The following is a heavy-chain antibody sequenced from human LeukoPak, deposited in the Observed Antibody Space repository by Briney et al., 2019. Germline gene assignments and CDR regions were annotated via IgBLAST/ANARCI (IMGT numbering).Heavy chain of an antibody. J-gene: IGHJ4*02. CDR2: IYYSGST. Sequence: SETLSLTCTVSGGSISSSSYYWGWIRQPPGKGLEWIGSIYYSGSTYYNPSLKSRVTISVDTSKNQFSLKLSSVTAADTAVYYCARLPGVVAATMPDWGQGTLVTVSS. D-gene: IGHD2-15*01. CDR1: GGSISSSSYY. V-gene: IGHV4-39*01. CDR3: ARLPGVVAATMPD.